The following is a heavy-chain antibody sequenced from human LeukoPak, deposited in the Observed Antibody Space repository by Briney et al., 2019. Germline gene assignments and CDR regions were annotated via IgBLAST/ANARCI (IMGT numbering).Heavy chain of an antibody. J-gene: IGHJ4*02. CDR3: ARSRYDYVWGSYRYFDY. D-gene: IGHD3-16*02. CDR1: GGSFSGYY. Sequence: SETLSLTCAVYGGSFSGYYWSWIRQPPGKGLEWIGEINHSGSTNYNPSLKSRVTISVDTSKNQFSLKLSSVTAADTAVYYCARSRYDYVWGSYRYFDYWGQGTLVTVSS. V-gene: IGHV4-34*01. CDR2: INHSGST.